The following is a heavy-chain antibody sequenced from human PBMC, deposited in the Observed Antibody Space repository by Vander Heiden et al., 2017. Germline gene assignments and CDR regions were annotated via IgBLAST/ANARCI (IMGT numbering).Heavy chain of an antibody. CDR1: GGSFSGSY. V-gene: IGHV4-34*01. CDR2: INHSGST. Sequence: QVQLQQWGAGLLKPSETLSLTCAVYGGSFSGSYWSWIRQHPGKGLEWIGEINHSGSTNYNPSLKSRVTISVDTSKNQFSLKLSSVTAADTAVYYCARGSVVVAATPAYGWFDPWGQGTLVTVSS. D-gene: IGHD2-15*01. CDR3: ARGSVVVAATPAYGWFDP. J-gene: IGHJ5*02.